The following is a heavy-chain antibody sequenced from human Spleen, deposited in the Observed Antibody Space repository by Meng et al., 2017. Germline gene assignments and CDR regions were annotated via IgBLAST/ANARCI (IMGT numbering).Heavy chain of an antibody. J-gene: IGHJ4*02. CDR1: GFTYDDYA. Sequence: SLKISCAVSGFTYDDYAMHWVRQAPGRGLEWVSGIRRSSGIIGYADSVKGRFTISRDNAKNSLYLQMNSLRAEDTALYYCARDLGGIFAYWGQGALVTVSS. D-gene: IGHD6-13*01. V-gene: IGHV3-9*01. CDR2: IRRSSGII. CDR3: ARDLGGIFAY.